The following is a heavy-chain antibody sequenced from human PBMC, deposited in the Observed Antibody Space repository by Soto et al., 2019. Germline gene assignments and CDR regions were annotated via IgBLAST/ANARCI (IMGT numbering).Heavy chain of an antibody. D-gene: IGHD3-22*01. V-gene: IGHV4-34*01. J-gene: IGHJ4*02. CDR1: GGSFSGYY. Sequence: SETLSLTCXVYGGSFSGYYWSWIRQPPGKGLEWIGEINHSGSTNYNPSLKSRVTISVDTSKNQFSLKLSSVTAADTAVYYCARATYYYDSSGYSVWGQGTLVTVSS. CDR2: INHSGST. CDR3: ARATYYYDSSGYSV.